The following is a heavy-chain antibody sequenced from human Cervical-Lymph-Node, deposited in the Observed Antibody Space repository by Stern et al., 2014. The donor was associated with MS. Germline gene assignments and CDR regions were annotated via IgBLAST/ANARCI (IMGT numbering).Heavy chain of an antibody. CDR3: AEGATVTRLDY. D-gene: IGHD4-17*01. CDR1: GFTFTSSA. Sequence: QLGQSGPEVKKPGTSVKVSCKASGFTFTSSAVQWVRQARGQRLEWIGWIVVGRGNTNYAQKVQERVTITWDMSTSTASMELSSLRSEDTAVYYCAEGATVTRLDYWGQGTLVTVSS. J-gene: IGHJ4*02. CDR2: IVVGRGNT. V-gene: IGHV1-58*01.